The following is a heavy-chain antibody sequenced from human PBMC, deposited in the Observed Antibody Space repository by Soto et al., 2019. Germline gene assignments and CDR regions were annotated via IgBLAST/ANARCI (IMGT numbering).Heavy chain of an antibody. V-gene: IGHV1-18*01. CDR2: ISGYNGNT. Sequence: QVQLVQSGAEVKKPGASVKVSCKASGYTFTSYGICWVRQAPGQGLGWMGWISGYNGNTNYAQNLQARVTMTTDTSTSTAYIELRSLRSDDTAVYYCASRCSSTRCLDLWGRGTLVIVSS. D-gene: IGHD2-2*01. CDR3: ASRCSSTRCLDL. CDR1: GYTFTSYG. J-gene: IGHJ2*01.